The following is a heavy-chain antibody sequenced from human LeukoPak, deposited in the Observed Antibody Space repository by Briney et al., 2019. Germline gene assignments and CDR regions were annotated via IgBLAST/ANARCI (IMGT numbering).Heavy chain of an antibody. CDR3: ARGLYDYGGNYDAFDF. Sequence: SETLSLTCTVSGGSISSYYWSWIRQPPGKGLEWIGYIYYSGSTNYNPSLKSRVTISVDTSKNQFSLKLSSVTAADTAVYYCARGLYDYGGNYDAFDFWGQGTMVTVSS. CDR1: GGSISSYY. V-gene: IGHV4-59*01. CDR2: IYYSGST. D-gene: IGHD4-23*01. J-gene: IGHJ3*01.